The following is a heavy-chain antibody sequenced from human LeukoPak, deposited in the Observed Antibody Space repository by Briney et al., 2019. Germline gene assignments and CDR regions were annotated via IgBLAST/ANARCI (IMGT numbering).Heavy chain of an antibody. J-gene: IGHJ6*03. CDR2: IYYSGST. D-gene: IGHD2-2*01. Sequence: PSETLSLTCTVSGGSISSYYWSWIRQPPGKGLEWIGYIYYSGSTNYNPSLKSRVTISVDTSKNQFSLKLSSVTAADTAVYYCATLTPDIVVVPAAIDYYYYYMDVWGKGTTVTVSS. CDR1: GGSISSYY. V-gene: IGHV4-59*01. CDR3: ATLTPDIVVVPAAIDYYYYYMDV.